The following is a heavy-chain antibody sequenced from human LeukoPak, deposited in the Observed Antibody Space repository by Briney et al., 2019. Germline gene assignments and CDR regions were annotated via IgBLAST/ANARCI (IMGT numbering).Heavy chain of an antibody. J-gene: IGHJ4*02. CDR2: ISSSGSTI. CDR3: ARAKDNYYDSSGYDRGFDY. V-gene: IGHV3-11*01. CDR1: GFTFSDYY. D-gene: IGHD3-22*01. Sequence: GGSLRLSCAASGFTFSDYYMSWIHQAPGKGLEWVSYISSSGSTIYYADSVKGRFTLSRDNAKNSLYLQMNSLRAEDTAVYYCARAKDNYYDSSGYDRGFDYWGQGTLVTVSS.